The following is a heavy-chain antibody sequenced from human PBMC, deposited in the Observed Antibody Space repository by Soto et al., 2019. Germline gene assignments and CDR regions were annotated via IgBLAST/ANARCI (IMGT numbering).Heavy chain of an antibody. CDR1: GGSISSPNYY. CDR3: ARQKWEQPKWFDP. D-gene: IGHD1-26*01. Sequence: QLQLQESGPGLVKPSETLSLTCIMSGGSISSPNYYWGWIRQPPGKGLEWIGSIFHSGTTFYNPSLKSRVTISVDTSKNQFSLKLSSVTAADTALYYCARQKWEQPKWFDPWGQGTLVTVSS. CDR2: IFHSGTT. J-gene: IGHJ5*02. V-gene: IGHV4-39*01.